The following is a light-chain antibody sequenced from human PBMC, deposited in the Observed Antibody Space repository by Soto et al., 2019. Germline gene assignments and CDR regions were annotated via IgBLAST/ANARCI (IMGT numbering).Light chain of an antibody. J-gene: IGKJ3*01. V-gene: IGKV3-20*01. CDR1: QSISSSY. CDR2: GAS. CDR3: QQYGSSRFT. Sequence: EIVLTQSPGTLSLSPGERATLSCRASQSISSSYLAWYKQKPGQAPRLLVYGASRRATGMPDRFSGSGSGTDFTLTISRLEPEDFAVYYCQQYGSSRFTFGPGTKVDIK.